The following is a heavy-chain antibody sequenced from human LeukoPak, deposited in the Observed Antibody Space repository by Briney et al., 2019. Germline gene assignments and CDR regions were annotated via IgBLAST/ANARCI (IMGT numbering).Heavy chain of an antibody. D-gene: IGHD3-22*01. Sequence: ASVKVSCKASGYTFTSYGISWVRHAPAPGLEWVGWMSAYNGNTNYAQPLQSRVTMTTDTSTSTPYTEMMSLGSDATAADYCAGGYYYDSSGYEAVDIWCQGAMVIVFS. CDR2: MSAYNGNT. CDR3: AGGYYYDSSGYEAVDI. J-gene: IGHJ3*02. CDR1: GYTFTSYG. V-gene: IGHV1-18*01.